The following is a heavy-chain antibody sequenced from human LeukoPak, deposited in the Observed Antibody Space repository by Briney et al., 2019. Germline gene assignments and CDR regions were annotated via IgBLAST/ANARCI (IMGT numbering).Heavy chain of an antibody. CDR3: AKDLQIGAAVYYFDY. D-gene: IGHD6-13*01. CDR2: IASDGRDK. J-gene: IGHJ4*02. V-gene: IGHV3-30*04. Sequence: GRSLRLSCAASGFTFSSYAMHWVRQAPGKGLEWVAVIASDGRDKHHADSVKGRFTISRDNSKNIVYLQMNSLRPEDTAIYFCAKDLQIGAAVYYFDYWGQGTLVTVSS. CDR1: GFTFSSYA.